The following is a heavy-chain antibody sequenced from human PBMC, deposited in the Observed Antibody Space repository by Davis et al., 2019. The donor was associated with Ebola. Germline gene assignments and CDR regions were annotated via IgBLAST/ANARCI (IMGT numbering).Heavy chain of an antibody. CDR3: AKSPWSGSFDY. D-gene: IGHD1-26*01. V-gene: IGHV3-23*01. Sequence: GGSLRLSCAASGFTFSSYAMSWVRQAPGKGLEWVSAISGSATSTYYADSLKGRFTVSRDNSKNTVYLQMYSLRAEDTAIYYCAKSPWSGSFDYWGQGAPVTVSS. CDR1: GFTFSSYA. CDR2: ISGSATST. J-gene: IGHJ4*02.